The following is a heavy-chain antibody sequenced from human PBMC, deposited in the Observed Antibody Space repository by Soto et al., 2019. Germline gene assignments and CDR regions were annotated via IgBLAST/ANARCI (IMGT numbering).Heavy chain of an antibody. CDR1: GGSFSVYY. D-gene: IGHD2-8*02. Sequence: SETLSLTCAVYGGSFSVYYWTWIRQPPGTGLEWIGEINHSGSTNYNPSLKSRVTISVDTSKNQFSRKLTSVTAAYTAVYYCSRDKITGLFDYWGQGTLVTVSS. CDR3: SRDKITGLFDY. CDR2: INHSGST. V-gene: IGHV4-34*01. J-gene: IGHJ4*02.